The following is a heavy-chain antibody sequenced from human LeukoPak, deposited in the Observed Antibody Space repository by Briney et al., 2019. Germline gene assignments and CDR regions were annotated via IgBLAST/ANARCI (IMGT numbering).Heavy chain of an antibody. CDR2: ISGSGGST. D-gene: IGHD3-16*02. Sequence: SGGSLRLSCAASGFTFSSYAMSWVRQAPGKGLEWVSAISGSGGSTYYADSVKGRFTISRDNSKNTLYPQMNSLRAEDTAVYYCAKDPKYYDYVWGSYRYTGESDYWGQGTLVTVSS. J-gene: IGHJ4*02. CDR3: AKDPKYYDYVWGSYRYTGESDY. V-gene: IGHV3-23*01. CDR1: GFTFSSYA.